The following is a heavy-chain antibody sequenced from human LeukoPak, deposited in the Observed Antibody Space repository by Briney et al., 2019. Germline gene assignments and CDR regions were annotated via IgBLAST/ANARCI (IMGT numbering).Heavy chain of an antibody. J-gene: IGHJ4*02. CDR2: IIPIFGTA. Sequence: ASVKVSCKASGGTFSSYAISWVRQAPGQGLEWMGGIIPIFGTANYAQKLQGRVTITADKSTSTAYMELSSLRSEDTAVYYCARERFSRVIDYWGQGTLVTVSS. V-gene: IGHV1-69*06. CDR3: ARERFSRVIDY. CDR1: GGTFSSYA. D-gene: IGHD6-13*01.